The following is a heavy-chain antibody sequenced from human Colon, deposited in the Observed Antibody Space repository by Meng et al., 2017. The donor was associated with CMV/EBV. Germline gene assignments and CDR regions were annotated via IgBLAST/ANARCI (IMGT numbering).Heavy chain of an antibody. CDR2: IIPMLDIP. Sequence: CNDSRGVISSHSVKRVRQAPGRGVEWGGRIIPMLDIPNYAQEVQGRVTITADKSTGTAYMDLRTLRSDDTAVYYCARGVTVSSPFDYWGQGTLVTVSS. J-gene: IGHJ4*02. D-gene: IGHD2-21*02. V-gene: IGHV1-69*02. CDR3: ARGVTVSSPFDY. CDR1: RGVISSHS.